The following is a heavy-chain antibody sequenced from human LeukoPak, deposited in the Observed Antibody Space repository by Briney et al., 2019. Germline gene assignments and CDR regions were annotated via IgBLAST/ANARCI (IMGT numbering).Heavy chain of an antibody. V-gene: IGHV3-53*01. CDR3: ARARYYYDRSGYYYRYFFDY. D-gene: IGHD3-22*01. Sequence: GGSLRLSCAASGFTFSDAWMNWVRQAPGKGLEWVSVIYSGGSIYYADSVKGRFIISRDNSKNTLYLQMDSLRAEDTAIYYCARARYYYDRSGYYYRYFFDYWGQGTLVTVSS. J-gene: IGHJ4*02. CDR1: GFTFSDAW. CDR2: IYSGGSI.